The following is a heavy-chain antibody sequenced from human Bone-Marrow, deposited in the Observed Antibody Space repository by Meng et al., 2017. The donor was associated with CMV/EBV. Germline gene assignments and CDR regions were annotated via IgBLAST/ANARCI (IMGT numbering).Heavy chain of an antibody. CDR1: GFTFSSYS. CDR3: TPDTPPHWVFDH. V-gene: IGHV3-15*01. J-gene: IGHJ4*02. Sequence: GGSLRLSCAASGFTFSSYSMNWVRQAPGKGLEWVGRIKSITDGGTTHYAAPVKDRFTISRDDSKNTLYLQMNSLKTEDTAVYYCTPDTPPHWVFDHWGQGTLVTVSS. D-gene: IGHD7-27*01. CDR2: IKSITDGGTT.